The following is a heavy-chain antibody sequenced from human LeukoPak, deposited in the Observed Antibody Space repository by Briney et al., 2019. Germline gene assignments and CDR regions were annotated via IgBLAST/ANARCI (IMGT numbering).Heavy chain of an antibody. V-gene: IGHV3-23*01. CDR3: AKGPATVVGPVDY. CDR2: ISDSGGTT. D-gene: IGHD2-21*01. J-gene: IGHJ4*02. Sequence: PGGSLRLSCAASGFTFNNYAMNWVRQAPGKGPEWISVISDSGGTTYYADSVKGRFTISRDNSKNTLYLQMNSLRAEDTAVYYCAKGPATVVGPVDYWGQGTLVSVSS. CDR1: GFTFNNYA.